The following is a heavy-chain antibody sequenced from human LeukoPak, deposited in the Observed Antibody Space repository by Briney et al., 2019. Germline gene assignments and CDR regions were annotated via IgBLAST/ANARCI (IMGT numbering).Heavy chain of an antibody. CDR1: RGSIKYAY. Sequence: SETLSLTCTVSRGSIKYAYWSWIRQSPGKRLEWIWYIHYSGATNYSPSLHSRVTISVDTSKNQFSLKLSSVTAADTALYYCATLRGASTAVFDSWGQGTLVTVSS. V-gene: IGHV4-59*08. J-gene: IGHJ4*02. CDR3: ATLRGASTAVFDS. D-gene: IGHD2-21*02. CDR2: IHYSGAT.